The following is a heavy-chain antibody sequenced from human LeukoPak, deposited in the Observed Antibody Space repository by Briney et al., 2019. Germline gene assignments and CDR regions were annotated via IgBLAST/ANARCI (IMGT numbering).Heavy chain of an antibody. V-gene: IGHV4-59*01. CDR3: ARSYSGIPYYFDY. CDR2: IYHSGST. J-gene: IGHJ4*02. Sequence: PSETLSLTCTVSGDSISGYYWSWLRQPPGKGLEWLGNIYHSGSTNYSPSLKSRVTISVDTSKNQFSLKLSSVTAADTAVYYCARSYSGIPYYFDYWGQGTLVTVSS. D-gene: IGHD1-26*01. CDR1: GDSISGYY.